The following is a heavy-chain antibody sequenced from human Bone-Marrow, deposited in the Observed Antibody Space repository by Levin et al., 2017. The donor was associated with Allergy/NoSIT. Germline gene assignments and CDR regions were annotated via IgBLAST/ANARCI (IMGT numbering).Heavy chain of an antibody. J-gene: IGHJ2*01. V-gene: IGHV1-2*02. CDR1: GYTFSGYY. CDR3: ATHHGDYEAWYFDL. Sequence: ASVKVSCKASGYTFSGYYMTWLRQVPGQGLEWMGWINPKSGGRTYAQNFQGRVTMTRDTSISTVYMELNRLKSDDTAVYYCATHHGDYEAWYFDLWGRGTLVTVSS. D-gene: IGHD4-17*01. CDR2: INPKSGGR.